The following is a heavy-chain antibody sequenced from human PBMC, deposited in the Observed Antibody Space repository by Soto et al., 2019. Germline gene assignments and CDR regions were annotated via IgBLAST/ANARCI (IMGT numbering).Heavy chain of an antibody. J-gene: IGHJ5*02. CDR1: GYTFTSYI. V-gene: IGHV1-3*01. D-gene: IGHD3-10*01. Sequence: ASVKVSCKASGYTFTSYIMHWVRQAPGQRLEWMGWINPGNGNTKYSQKFQGRVTITSDTSASTAYMELSSLRSEDTAVYYCARDLCAFSGSAAHNWFDPLGQGALVTVSS. CDR3: ARDLCAFSGSAAHNWFDP. CDR2: INPGNGNT.